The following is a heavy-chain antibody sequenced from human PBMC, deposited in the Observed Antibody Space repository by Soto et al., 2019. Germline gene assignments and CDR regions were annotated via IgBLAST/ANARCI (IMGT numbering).Heavy chain of an antibody. D-gene: IGHD2-21*02. V-gene: IGHV4-39*01. CDR2: IYYSGST. CDR1: GGSINSRSYY. CDR3: ARQRTSVVTQAYFDD. J-gene: IGHJ4*02. Sequence: PSETLSLTCTVSGGSINSRSYYWGWIRQSPGKGLEWIGSIYYSGSTYYNPSLKSRVAMSVDTSKNQFSLKLRSVSAADTAVYYCARQRTSVVTQAYFDDWGQGSLGTV.